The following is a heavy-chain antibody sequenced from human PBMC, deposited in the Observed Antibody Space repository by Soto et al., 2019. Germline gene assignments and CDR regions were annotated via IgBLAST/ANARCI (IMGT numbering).Heavy chain of an antibody. CDR1: GFTFSSYW. Sequence: EVQLVESGGGLVQPGGSLRLSCAASGFTFSSYWMSWVRQAPGKGLEWEANIKQDGSEKYYVDSVKGRFTISRDNAKNSLYLQMNSLRAEDTAVYYCASTPYYYGSGSYYTVRYYGMDIWGQGTTVTVSS. CDR2: IKQDGSEK. CDR3: ASTPYYYGSGSYYTVRYYGMDI. V-gene: IGHV3-7*05. J-gene: IGHJ6*02. D-gene: IGHD3-10*01.